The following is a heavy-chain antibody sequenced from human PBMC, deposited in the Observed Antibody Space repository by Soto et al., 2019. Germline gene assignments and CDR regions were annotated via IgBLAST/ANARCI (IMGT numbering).Heavy chain of an antibody. Sequence: EVQLVESGGALVQPGGSLRVSCAASGFTFSNYWMHWVRQAPGKGLVWVSRINSDGSSTNYADSVKGRFTISRDNTKTTLYLQMNSLRAEDTAVYYCARVETCSSTSCYSVFDSWGQGTLVTVSS. V-gene: IGHV3-74*01. CDR1: GFTFSNYW. CDR2: INSDGSST. D-gene: IGHD2-2*01. CDR3: ARVETCSSTSCYSVFDS. J-gene: IGHJ4*02.